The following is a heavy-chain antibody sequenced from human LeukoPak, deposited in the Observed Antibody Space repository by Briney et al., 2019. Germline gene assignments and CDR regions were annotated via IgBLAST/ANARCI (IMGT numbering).Heavy chain of an antibody. V-gene: IGHV3-23*01. J-gene: IGHJ4*02. CDR2: ISGSGGTT. D-gene: IGHD2-2*01. CDR1: GFTFSSYA. CDR3: AKLGGIVVVPAGMSPNYFDY. Sequence: TGGSLRLSCAASGFTFSSYAMSWVRQAPGKGLKWVSTISGSGGTTYHADSVRGRFTISRDNSKNTLYLQMNSLRAEDTAVYYCAKLGGIVVVPAGMSPNYFDYWGQGTLVTVSS.